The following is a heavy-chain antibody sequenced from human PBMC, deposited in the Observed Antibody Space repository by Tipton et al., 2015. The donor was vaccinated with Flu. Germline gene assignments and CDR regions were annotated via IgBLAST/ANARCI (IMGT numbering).Heavy chain of an antibody. J-gene: IGHJ4*02. D-gene: IGHD3-10*01. CDR2: IYTSGST. V-gene: IGHV4-4*07. CDR1: GGSMSSFY. Sequence: LRLSCIVSGGSMSSFYWSWIRQPAGKGLEWIGRIYTSGSTIYHPSLKSRVTKSVDTSKNEFSLKLNAVTAADTAVYYCARASGSGTYVIFDYWGQGTLATVSS. CDR3: ARASGSGTYVIFDY.